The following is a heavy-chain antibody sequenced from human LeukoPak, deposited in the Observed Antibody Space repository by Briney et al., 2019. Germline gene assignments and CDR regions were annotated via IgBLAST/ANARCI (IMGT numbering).Heavy chain of an antibody. Sequence: PSETLSLTCTVSGGSISSGDYYWSWIRQPPGKGLEWIGYIYYSGSTNYNPSLKSRVTISVDTSKNQFSLKLSSVTAADTAVYYCARRGAYYGSGSYYPFDCWGQGTLVTVSS. CDR2: IYYSGST. CDR3: ARRGAYYGSGSYYPFDC. V-gene: IGHV4-61*08. D-gene: IGHD3-10*01. J-gene: IGHJ4*02. CDR1: GGSISSGDYY.